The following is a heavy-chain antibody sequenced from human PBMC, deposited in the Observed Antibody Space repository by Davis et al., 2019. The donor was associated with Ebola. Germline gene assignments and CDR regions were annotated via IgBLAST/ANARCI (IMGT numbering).Heavy chain of an antibody. CDR3: ASGEFVDF. CDR1: GYTFTDYL. CDR2: INPSIGNT. J-gene: IGHJ4*02. V-gene: IGHV1-46*01. D-gene: IGHD3-10*01. Sequence: ASVKVSCKASGYTFTDYLMHWVRQAPGQGLEWMGLINPSIGNTSLAQKFQGRVTLTRDTSTSTFHMDLNSLKSEDTAIYYCASGEFVDFWGQGTLVTVSS.